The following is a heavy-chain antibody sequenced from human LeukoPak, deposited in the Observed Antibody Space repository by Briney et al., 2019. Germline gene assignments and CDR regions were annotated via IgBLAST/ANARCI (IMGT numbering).Heavy chain of an antibody. J-gene: IGHJ3*02. CDR1: GGSISSYY. CDR2: IYYSGST. Sequence: PSETLSLTCTVSGGSISSYYWSWIRQPPGKGLEWIGYIYYSGSTYYNPSLKSRVTISVDTSKNQFSLKLSSVTAADTAVYYCARDQLGLKPDAFDIWGQGTMVTVSS. CDR3: ARDQLGLKPDAFDI. D-gene: IGHD4/OR15-4a*01. V-gene: IGHV4-59*12.